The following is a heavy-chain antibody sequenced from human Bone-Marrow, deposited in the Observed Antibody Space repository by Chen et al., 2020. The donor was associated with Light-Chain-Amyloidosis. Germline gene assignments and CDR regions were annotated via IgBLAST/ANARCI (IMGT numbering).Heavy chain of an antibody. D-gene: IGHD5-12*01. CDR3: ARRRDGYNFDY. Sequence: IGWVRQMPGKGLEWMGVIYPDDSDARYSRSFEGQVTISADKSITTAYLQWRSLKASDTAMYYCARRRDGYNFDYWGQGTLVTVSS. V-gene: IGHV5-51*01. J-gene: IGHJ4*02. CDR2: IYPDDSDA.